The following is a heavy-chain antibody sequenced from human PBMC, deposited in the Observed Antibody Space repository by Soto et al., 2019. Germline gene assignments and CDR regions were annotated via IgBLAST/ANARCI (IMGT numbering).Heavy chain of an antibody. Sequence: QVQLVQSGAEVKKPGSSVKVSCKASGGTFSSYAISWVRQAPGQGLEWMGGIIPIFGTANYAQKFQGRVTITADESTSTAYMELSSLRSEDTDVYYCAREGGYCSGGSCYSGRGPSWFDPWGQGTLVTVSS. J-gene: IGHJ5*02. V-gene: IGHV1-69*01. CDR3: AREGGYCSGGSCYSGRGPSWFDP. CDR1: GGTFSSYA. D-gene: IGHD2-15*01. CDR2: IIPIFGTA.